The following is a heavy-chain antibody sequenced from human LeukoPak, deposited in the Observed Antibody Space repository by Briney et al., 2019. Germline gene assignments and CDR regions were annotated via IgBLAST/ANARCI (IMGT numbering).Heavy chain of an antibody. CDR2: TYYGGDT. CDR1: GGSFTDYY. D-gene: IGHD6-25*01. J-gene: IGHJ4*02. CDR3: AAAFDY. V-gene: IGHV4-34*01. Sequence: SETLSLTCAFYGGSFTDYYWGWIRQPPGKGLEWIGNTYYGGDTYYNPSLKSRVTISVDTSRNQFSLELNSVTAADTAVYYCAAAFDYWGQGILVTVSS.